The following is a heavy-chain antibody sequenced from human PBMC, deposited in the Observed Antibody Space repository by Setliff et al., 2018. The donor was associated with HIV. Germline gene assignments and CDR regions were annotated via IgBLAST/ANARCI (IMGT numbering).Heavy chain of an antibody. CDR3: ARRDCSGGSCYMGY. CDR2: ISSSSSYI. Sequence: GGSLRLSCAASGFTFSSYSMNWVRQAPGKGLEWVSSISSSSSYICYADSVKGRFTIARDNAKNSRYLQMNSLRAEDTAVYYCARRDCSGGSCYMGYWGQGTLVTVSS. D-gene: IGHD2-15*01. V-gene: IGHV3-21*01. J-gene: IGHJ4*02. CDR1: GFTFSSYS.